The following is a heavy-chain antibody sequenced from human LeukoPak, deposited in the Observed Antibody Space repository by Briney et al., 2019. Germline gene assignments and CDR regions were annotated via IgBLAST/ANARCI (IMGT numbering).Heavy chain of an antibody. Sequence: KPGGSLRLSCSASGFTFSDYDMNWIRQAPGKGLEWISAISGRSSHTYYGDSVKGRFSISRDNAKNLLYLQMNGLGAEDTAVYYCGRAFPPLRTSSAGDLWGQGTLVTVSS. CDR1: GFTFSDYD. J-gene: IGHJ4*02. D-gene: IGHD3-16*01. CDR2: ISGRSSHT. V-gene: IGHV3-11*06. CDR3: GRAFPPLRTSSAGDL.